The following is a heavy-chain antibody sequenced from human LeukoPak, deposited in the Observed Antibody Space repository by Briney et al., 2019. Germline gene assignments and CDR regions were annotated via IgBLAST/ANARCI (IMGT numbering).Heavy chain of an antibody. V-gene: IGHV3-11*01. CDR1: GFTFSVYY. Sequence: GGSLRLSCAASGFTFSVYYMSWTRQARGGGLEWVSYFSSSGSTIYYADSVKGRFTISKDNAKYSLYLQMNSLRAEDTAVYYCASLHYGDYYFDYWGQGTLVTVSS. CDR2: FSSSGSTI. CDR3: ASLHYGDYYFDY. D-gene: IGHD4-17*01. J-gene: IGHJ4*02.